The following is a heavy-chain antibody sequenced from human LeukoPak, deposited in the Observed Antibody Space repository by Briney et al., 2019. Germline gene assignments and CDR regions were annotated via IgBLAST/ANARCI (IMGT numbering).Heavy chain of an antibody. CDR2: IYAGDFDT. Sequence: GESLKISCKGSGYSFSTHWIGWVRQMPGKGLEWLGIIYAGDFDTRYSPSFQGQVTISVDRSINTAYLQWNSLKASDTAMYYCARRRDLYSGSYYPFDYWGQGTLVTVSS. V-gene: IGHV5-51*01. CDR3: ARRRDLYSGSYYPFDY. J-gene: IGHJ4*02. CDR1: GYSFSTHW. D-gene: IGHD1-26*01.